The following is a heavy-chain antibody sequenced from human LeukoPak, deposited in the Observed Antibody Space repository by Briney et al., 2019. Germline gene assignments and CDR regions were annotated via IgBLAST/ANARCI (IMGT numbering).Heavy chain of an antibody. CDR1: GYSISSGYY. V-gene: IGHV4-38-2*02. CDR2: IYHSGST. CDR3: AREAYDSSGYGPVFYSDY. Sequence: PSETLSLTCTVSGYSISSGYYWGWIRQPPGKGLEWIGSIYHSGSTYYNPSLKSRVTISVDTSKNQFSLKLSSVTAADTAVYYCAREAYDSSGYGPVFYSDYWGQGTLVTVSS. D-gene: IGHD3-22*01. J-gene: IGHJ4*02.